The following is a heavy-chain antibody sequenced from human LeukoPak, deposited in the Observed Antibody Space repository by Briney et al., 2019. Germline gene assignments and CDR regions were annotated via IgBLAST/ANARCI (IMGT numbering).Heavy chain of an antibody. V-gene: IGHV3-21*01. CDR3: ASGDQWLAEPTLRH. CDR2: ISSSRSYI. D-gene: IGHD6-19*01. Sequence: GGSLRLSCAASGFTFRSYCMNWVRQAPGKGLEGVSSISSSRSYIYYADSVKGRCTISRDKAKNSLYLQMNSLRAEDTAVYYGASGDQWLAEPTLRHWGQGTLVTVSS. J-gene: IGHJ4*02. CDR1: GFTFRSYC.